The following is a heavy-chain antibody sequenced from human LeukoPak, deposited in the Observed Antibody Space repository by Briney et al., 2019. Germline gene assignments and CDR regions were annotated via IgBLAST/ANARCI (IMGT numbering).Heavy chain of an antibody. CDR1: GFTFSSYA. CDR3: ARRRYYYDSSGRTTYYYMDV. D-gene: IGHD3-22*01. J-gene: IGHJ6*03. V-gene: IGHV3-23*01. CDR2: ISGSGGST. Sequence: GGSLRLSCAASGFTFSSYAMSCGRQAPGKGLGWGSAISGSGGSTYYTDSVKGRFTISRDNSKNTLYLQMNSLRAEDTAVYYCARRRYYYDSSGRTTYYYMDVWGKGTTVTVSS.